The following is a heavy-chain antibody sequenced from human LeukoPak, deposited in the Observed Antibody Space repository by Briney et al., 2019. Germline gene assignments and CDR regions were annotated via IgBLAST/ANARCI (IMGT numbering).Heavy chain of an antibody. V-gene: IGHV3-30*18. CDR3: AKLAGDARQDY. CDR2: ISYDGSNK. CDR1: GFTFSSYG. D-gene: IGHD6-6*01. J-gene: IGHJ4*02. Sequence: PGGSLRLSCAASGFTFSSYGMHWVRQAPGKGLEWVAVISYDGSNKYYADSVKGRFTISRDNSKNTLYLQMNSLRAEDTAVYYCAKLAGDARQDYWGQGTLVTVSS.